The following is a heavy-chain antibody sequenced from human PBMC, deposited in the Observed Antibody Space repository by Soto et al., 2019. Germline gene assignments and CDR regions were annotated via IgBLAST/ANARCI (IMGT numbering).Heavy chain of an antibody. CDR3: ARDRGLTSASGPNNWFDP. Sequence: ASVKVSCKASGYTFTGYYVHWVRQAPGQGLEWMGWINPNSGGTNYAQKFQGRVTMTRDTSISTAYMELSRLRSDDTAVYYCARDRGLTSASGPNNWFDPWSQGTLVTVSS. CDR2: INPNSGGT. D-gene: IGHD3-10*01. CDR1: GYTFTGYY. V-gene: IGHV1-2*02. J-gene: IGHJ5*02.